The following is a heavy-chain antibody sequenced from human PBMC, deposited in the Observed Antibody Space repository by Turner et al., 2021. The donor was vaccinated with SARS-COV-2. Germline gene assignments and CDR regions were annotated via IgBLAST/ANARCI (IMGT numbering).Heavy chain of an antibody. V-gene: IGHV3-48*01. CDR1: GFTFSTYS. CDR2: IDSSSSTI. Sequence: EVHLVESGGGLVQPWGSLRLSCVASGFTFSTYSMNWVRQAPGKGLEWVSYIDSSSSTIYYADSVKGRFTISRDNAKNSLYLQMNSLRADDTAVYYCASPFDYWGQGTLVTVSS. J-gene: IGHJ4*02. CDR3: ASPFDY.